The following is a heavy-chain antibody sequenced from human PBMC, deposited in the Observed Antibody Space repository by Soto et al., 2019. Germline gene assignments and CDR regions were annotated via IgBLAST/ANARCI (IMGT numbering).Heavy chain of an antibody. D-gene: IGHD3-16*01. J-gene: IGHJ6*02. CDR1: GFTFSESD. CDR3: ASSRYGIGAGMDV. CDR2: ISYDGSQK. V-gene: IGHV3-30*03. Sequence: QVQLVESGGGVVQPGRSLRLSCEASGFTFSESDMHWVRQAPGKGLEWVTLISYDGSQKYYIDSVKGRFTISRDNSKNTLYLQMNSLRVEDTAVYYCASSRYGIGAGMDVWGQGTTVTVSS.